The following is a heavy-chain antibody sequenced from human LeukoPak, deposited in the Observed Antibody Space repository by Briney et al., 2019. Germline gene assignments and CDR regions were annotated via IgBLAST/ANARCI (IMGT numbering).Heavy chain of an antibody. Sequence: PGGSVRLSCAASGFTFSSYAMHWVHQAPGKGLEWVTFISYDGSNKYYADSVKGRFTISRDNSKNMLYLQMNSLRAEDTAVYYCARELHTSWYGMDVWGQGTTVTVSS. CDR3: ARELHTSWYGMDV. CDR2: ISYDGSNK. J-gene: IGHJ6*02. CDR1: GFTFSSYA. D-gene: IGHD2-2*01. V-gene: IGHV3-30-3*01.